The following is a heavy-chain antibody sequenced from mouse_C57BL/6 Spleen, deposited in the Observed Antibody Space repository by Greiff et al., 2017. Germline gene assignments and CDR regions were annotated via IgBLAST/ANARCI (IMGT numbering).Heavy chain of an antibody. CDR2: IYPGSGNT. CDR1: GYTFTDYC. CDR3: AKRDYGNYGDFDY. Sequence: VQLQQSGAELVRPGASVKLSCKASGYTFTDYCMNWVKQRPGQGLEWIARIYPGSGNTYYNEKFKGKATLTAEKSSSTAYMQLSSLSSEDAAVYCCAKRDYGNYGDFDYWGQGTTLTVSS. V-gene: IGHV1-76*01. D-gene: IGHD2-1*01. J-gene: IGHJ2*01.